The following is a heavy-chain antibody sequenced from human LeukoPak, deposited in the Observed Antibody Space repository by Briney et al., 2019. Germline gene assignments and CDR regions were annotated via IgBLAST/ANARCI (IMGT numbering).Heavy chain of an antibody. V-gene: IGHV3-73*01. CDR2: IRSKTNNYAT. CDR1: GFTFSGSA. D-gene: IGHD3-3*01. Sequence: GGSLRLSCAASGFTFSGSAMHWVRQASGKGREWVGRIRSKTNNYATAYAASVKGRFTISRDDSTNTAYLQMNSLKTEDTAVYYCTTDDRITIFGVVIQSWGQGTLVTVSS. J-gene: IGHJ4*02. CDR3: TTDDRITIFGVVIQS.